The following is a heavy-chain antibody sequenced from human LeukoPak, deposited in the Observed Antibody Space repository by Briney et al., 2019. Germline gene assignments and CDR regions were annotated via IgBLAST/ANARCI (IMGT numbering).Heavy chain of an antibody. CDR2: IYSGGST. J-gene: IGHJ4*02. CDR1: GFTVSSNY. V-gene: IGHV3-53*01. CDR3: ARGGYGGNSLYYFDY. D-gene: IGHD4-23*01. Sequence: GGSLRLSCAASGFTVSSNYMTWVRQAPGKGLEWVSVIYSGGSTHYADSVKGRFTISRDNSKNTLYLQMNSLRAEDTAVYYCARGGYGGNSLYYFDYWGQGTLVAVSS.